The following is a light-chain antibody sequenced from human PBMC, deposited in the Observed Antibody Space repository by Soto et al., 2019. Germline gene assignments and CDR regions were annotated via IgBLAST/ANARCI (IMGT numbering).Light chain of an antibody. Sequence: IVMTQSPESLAVALGERTTITCKSTQNILVSSNNNDILAGFQQKPGQPPQLLIYWASTRESGVPHRFSGSGSGTDFTLTISNLQAEDVAVYYCQQYYSTPTWTFGQGTKVDIK. CDR2: WAS. CDR1: QNILVSSNNNDI. CDR3: QQYYSTPTWT. J-gene: IGKJ1*01. V-gene: IGKV4-1*01.